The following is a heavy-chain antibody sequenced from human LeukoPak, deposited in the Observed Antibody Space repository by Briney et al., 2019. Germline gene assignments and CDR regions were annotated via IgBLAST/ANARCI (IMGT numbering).Heavy chain of an antibody. D-gene: IGHD3-10*01. V-gene: IGHV3-23*01. CDR2: ISGSGGST. CDR3: ASPDLWFGELFHYFDY. Sequence: PGGSLRLSCAASGFTFSSYAMSWVRQAPGKGLGWVSAISGSGGSTYYADSVKGRFTISRDNSKNTLYLQMNSLRAEDTAVYYCASPDLWFGELFHYFDYWGQGTLVTVSS. J-gene: IGHJ4*02. CDR1: GFTFSSYA.